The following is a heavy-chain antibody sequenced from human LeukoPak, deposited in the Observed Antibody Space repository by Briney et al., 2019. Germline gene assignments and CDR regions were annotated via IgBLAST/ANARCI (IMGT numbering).Heavy chain of an antibody. CDR3: AKARYSSGWYYFDY. V-gene: IGHV3-23*01. J-gene: IGHJ4*02. Sequence: GGSLRLSCAASGFTFSSYAMSWVRQAPGKGLEWVSAISGSGGSTYYADSVKGRFTISRGNSKNTLYLQMNSLRAEDTAVYYCAKARYSSGWYYFDYWGQGTLVTVSS. D-gene: IGHD6-19*01. CDR1: GFTFSSYA. CDR2: ISGSGGST.